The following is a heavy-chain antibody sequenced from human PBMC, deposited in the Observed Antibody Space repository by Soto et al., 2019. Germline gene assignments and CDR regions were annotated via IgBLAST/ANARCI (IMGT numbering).Heavy chain of an antibody. J-gene: IGHJ6*03. D-gene: IGHD5-12*01. CDR3: ARELGGYYYLYYYYMDV. Sequence: QVQLVQSGAEMKKPGSSVKVSCQASGDIFDSLTINWVRQAPGQGLEWMGRIIPVLVRANYAKKFQGRVTIIADKTTSTVYMELSSLSSEDTAVYYWARELGGYYYLYYYYMDVWGEGTTVTVSS. V-gene: IGHV1-69*08. CDR2: IIPVLVRA. CDR1: GDIFDSLT.